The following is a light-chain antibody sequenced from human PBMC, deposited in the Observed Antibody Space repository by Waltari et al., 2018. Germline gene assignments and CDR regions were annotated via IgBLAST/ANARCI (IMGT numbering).Light chain of an antibody. J-gene: IGLJ3*02. CDR3: SSYAGSNKLV. CDR2: DVN. V-gene: IGLV2-8*01. Sequence: QSALTHPPSASGPPGQSVTLSCPGTRSAVGGYHYVPWYQQHPGKATKLMIYDVNKRPSGVPDRFSGSKSGNTAALTVSGLQAEDEADYYCSSYAGSNKLVFGGGTKLTVL. CDR1: RSAVGGYHY.